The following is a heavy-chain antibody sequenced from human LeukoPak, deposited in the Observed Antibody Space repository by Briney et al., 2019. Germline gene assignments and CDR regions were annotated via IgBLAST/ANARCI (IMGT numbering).Heavy chain of an antibody. CDR1: GFTFSDYY. Sequence: GGSLRLSCAASGFTFSDYYMTWIRQAPGKGLEWVSYIGSSGSSIYYADSVKGRFTISRDNAKNSLYLQMNSLRPEDTAVYYCARVVIAPEGWFDPWGQGTLVTVSS. CDR3: ARVVIAPEGWFDP. V-gene: IGHV3-11*01. D-gene: IGHD2-21*01. J-gene: IGHJ5*02. CDR2: IGSSGSSI.